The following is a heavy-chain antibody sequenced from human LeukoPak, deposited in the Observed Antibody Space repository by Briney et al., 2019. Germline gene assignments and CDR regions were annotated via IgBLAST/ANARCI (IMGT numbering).Heavy chain of an antibody. Sequence: PSETLSLTCAVYGGSFSGYYWSWIRQPPGKGLEWIGEINHSGSTNYNPSLKSRVTISVDTSKNQFSLKLSSVTAADTAVYYCASENTAMFDWGQGTLVTVSS. D-gene: IGHD5-18*01. CDR2: INHSGST. CDR1: GGSFSGYY. V-gene: IGHV4-34*01. CDR3: ASENTAMFD. J-gene: IGHJ4*02.